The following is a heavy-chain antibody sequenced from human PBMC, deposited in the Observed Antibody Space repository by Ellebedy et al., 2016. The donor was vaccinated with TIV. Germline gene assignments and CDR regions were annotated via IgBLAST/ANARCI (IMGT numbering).Heavy chain of an antibody. D-gene: IGHD4-17*01. Sequence: SETLSLXCTVSGGSISSGGYYWSWIRQHPGKGLEWIGYIYYSGSTYYNPSLKSRVTISVDTSKNQFSLKLSSVTAADTAVYYCAGAMTTAVNWFDPWGQGTLVTVSS. CDR3: AGAMTTAVNWFDP. CDR2: IYYSGST. V-gene: IGHV4-31*03. CDR1: GGSISSGGYY. J-gene: IGHJ5*02.